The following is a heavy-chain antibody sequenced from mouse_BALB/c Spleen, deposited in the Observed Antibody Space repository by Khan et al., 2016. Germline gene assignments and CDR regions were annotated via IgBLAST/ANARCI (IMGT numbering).Heavy chain of an antibody. CDR1: GFDFSRYW. J-gene: IGHJ2*01. D-gene: IGHD1-1*01. CDR3: ASITSVVASYYFDY. Sequence: VQLKESGGGPVQPGGSLKLSCAASGFDFSRYWMSWVRQAPGKGLEWIGEINPDSSTINYTPSLKDKFDRTRKNAKNRLYLKMSNVRAGDSAVYYCASITSVVASYYFDYWSQGTTLTVSS. CDR2: INPDSSTI. V-gene: IGHV4-1*02.